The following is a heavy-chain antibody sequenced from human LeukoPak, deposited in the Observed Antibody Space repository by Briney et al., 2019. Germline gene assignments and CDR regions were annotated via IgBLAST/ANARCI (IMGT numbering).Heavy chain of an antibody. D-gene: IGHD2-2*02. CDR2: ISGSGSTK. V-gene: IGHV3-11*04. CDR1: GFTFRDYY. CDR3: ARDVCSSTSCYTKDAFDI. J-gene: IGHJ3*02. Sequence: KPGGSLRLSCAASGFTFRDYYMNWIRQAPGKGLEWVSSISGSGSTKNYADSAKGRFTISRDNAKNSLYLQMSSLRAEDTAVYYCARDVCSSTSCYTKDAFDIWGQGTMVTVSS.